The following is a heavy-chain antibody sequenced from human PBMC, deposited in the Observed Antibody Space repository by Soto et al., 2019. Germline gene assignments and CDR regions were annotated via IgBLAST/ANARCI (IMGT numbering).Heavy chain of an antibody. Sequence: SETLSLTCSVSGGSISSYYWSWIRQPPGKGLEWIGYIYYSGSTNYNPSLKSRVTISVDTSKNQFSLKLSSVTAADTAVYYCARDLRYYGSGSYQNYYYYGMDGWGQGTTVTVSS. CDR1: GGSISSYY. CDR2: IYYSGST. D-gene: IGHD3-10*01. CDR3: ARDLRYYGSGSYQNYYYYGMDG. V-gene: IGHV4-59*01. J-gene: IGHJ6*02.